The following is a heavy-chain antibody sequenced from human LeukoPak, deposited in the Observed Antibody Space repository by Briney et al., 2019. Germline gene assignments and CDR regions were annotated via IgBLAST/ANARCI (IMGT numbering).Heavy chain of an antibody. CDR3: AREAVAGSYDAFDI. J-gene: IGHJ3*02. Sequence: ASVKVSCKASGGTFSSYAISWVRQATGQGLEWMGWMNPNSGNTGYAQKFQGRVTITRNTSISTAYMELSSLRSEDTAVYYCAREAVAGSYDAFDIWGQGTMVTVSS. D-gene: IGHD6-19*01. CDR2: MNPNSGNT. CDR1: GGTFSSYA. V-gene: IGHV1-8*03.